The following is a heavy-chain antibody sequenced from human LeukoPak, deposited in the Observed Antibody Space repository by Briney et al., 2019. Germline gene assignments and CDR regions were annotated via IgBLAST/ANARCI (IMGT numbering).Heavy chain of an antibody. CDR3: AKGGNGALDY. CDR2: IYSGAGS. J-gene: IGHJ4*02. V-gene: IGHV3-53*01. CDR1: GFTVSDGY. Sequence: GGSLRLSCAASGFTVSDGYMTWVRQAPGKGLDWVSVIYSGAGSYYADSVKGRFTISRDNSKNTVYLQMNSLRDEDTAIYYCAKGGNGALDYWGRGTLVTVSS. D-gene: IGHD2-8*01.